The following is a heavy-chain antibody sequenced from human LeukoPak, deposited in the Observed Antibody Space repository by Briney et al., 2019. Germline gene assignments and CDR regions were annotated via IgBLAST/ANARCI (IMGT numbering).Heavy chain of an antibody. D-gene: IGHD5-18*01. J-gene: IGHJ4*02. CDR2: IIPILGIA. Sequence: VAPVKVSCKASGGTFSSYAISWVRQAPGQGLEWMGRIIPILGIANYAQKFQGRVTITADKSTSTAYMELSSLRSEDTAVYYCASADLDTAMAIDYWGQGTLVTVSS. V-gene: IGHV1-69*04. CDR1: GGTFSSYA. CDR3: ASADLDTAMAIDY.